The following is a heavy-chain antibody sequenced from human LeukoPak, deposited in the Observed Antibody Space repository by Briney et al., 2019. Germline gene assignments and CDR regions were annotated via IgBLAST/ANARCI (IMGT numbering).Heavy chain of an antibody. J-gene: IGHJ4*02. CDR1: GGSFSGYY. D-gene: IGHD3-16*01. Sequence: SETLSLTCAVYGGSFSGYYWSWIRQPPGKGLEWIGYIYYSGSTNYNPSLKSRVTMSVDTSKNQFSLKLSSVTAAGTAVYYCARYDWGKYFDYWGQGTLVTVSS. CDR3: ARYDWGKYFDY. CDR2: IYYSGST. V-gene: IGHV4-59*01.